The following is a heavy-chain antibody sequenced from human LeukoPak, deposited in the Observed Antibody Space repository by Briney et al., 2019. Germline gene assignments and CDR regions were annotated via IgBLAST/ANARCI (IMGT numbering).Heavy chain of an antibody. CDR1: GFTFSSYS. Sequence: GGSLRLSCAASGFTFSSYSMNWVRQAPGKGLEWVSYISSSGSTIYYADSVKGRFTISRDNAKNSLYLQMNSLRAEDTAAYYCARDSTRSSSHFDYWGQGTLVTVSS. CDR2: ISSSGSTI. J-gene: IGHJ4*02. V-gene: IGHV3-48*04. CDR3: ARDSTRSSSHFDY. D-gene: IGHD6-13*01.